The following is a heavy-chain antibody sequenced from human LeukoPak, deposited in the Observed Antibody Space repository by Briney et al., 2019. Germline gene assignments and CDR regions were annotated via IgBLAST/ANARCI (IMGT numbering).Heavy chain of an antibody. CDR1: GFTFTSYS. Sequence: GGSLRLSCAASGFTFTSYSMNWVRQAPGKGLEWISYISSSSSTIYYADSVKGRFTISRDNAKNSLYLQMNSLRAEDTAVYYCAELGITMIGGVWGKGTTVTISS. D-gene: IGHD3-10*02. CDR2: ISSSSSTI. V-gene: IGHV3-48*04. J-gene: IGHJ6*04. CDR3: AELGITMIGGV.